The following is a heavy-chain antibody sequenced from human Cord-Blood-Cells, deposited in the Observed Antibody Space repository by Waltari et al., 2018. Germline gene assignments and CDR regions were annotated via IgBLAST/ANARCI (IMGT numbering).Heavy chain of an antibody. CDR2: IYHSGST. J-gene: IGHJ4*02. D-gene: IGHD3-3*01. CDR1: GGSISSSNW. Sequence: QVQLQESGPGLVKPSGTLSLTCAVSGGSISSSNWWSWVRTPPGKGLEWIGEIYHSGSTNYNPSLKSRVTISVDKSKNQFSLKLSSVTAADTAVYYCVSRRGIFGVVIGFDYWGQGTLVTVSS. V-gene: IGHV4-4*02. CDR3: VSRRGIFGVVIGFDY.